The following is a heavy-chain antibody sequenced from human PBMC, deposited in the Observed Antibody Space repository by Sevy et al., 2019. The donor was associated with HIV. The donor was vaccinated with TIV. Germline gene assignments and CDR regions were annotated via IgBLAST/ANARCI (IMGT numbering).Heavy chain of an antibody. J-gene: IGHJ5*02. CDR2: ISSTSSYI. V-gene: IGHV3-21*01. CDR1: GFTFSTYS. D-gene: IGHD6-19*01. CDR3: ARDYNSGWRKFNLFDP. Sequence: LSLTCAASGFTFSTYSMNWVRQAPGKGLEWVSSISSTSSYIDYAYSVKGRFTISRDNAKNSLYLQMNNLRAEDTAVYYCARDYNSGWRKFNLFDPWGQGTLVTVSS.